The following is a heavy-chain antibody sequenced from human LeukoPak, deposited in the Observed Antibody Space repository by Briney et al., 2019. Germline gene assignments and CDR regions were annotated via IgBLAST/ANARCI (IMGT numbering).Heavy chain of an antibody. Sequence: SETLSLTCAVFGGSFSDYYWTWIRPPPGKGLEWIGYIYYSGSTNYNPSLKSRVTISVDTSKNHFSLKLSSVTAADTAVYYCARLRGGDYSSYNWFDPWGQGTLVTVSS. CDR2: IYYSGST. CDR3: ARLRGGDYSSYNWFDP. D-gene: IGHD2-21*02. J-gene: IGHJ5*02. CDR1: GGSFSDYY. V-gene: IGHV4-59*01.